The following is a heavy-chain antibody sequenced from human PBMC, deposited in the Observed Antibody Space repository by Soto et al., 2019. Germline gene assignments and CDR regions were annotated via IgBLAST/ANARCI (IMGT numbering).Heavy chain of an antibody. CDR2: INPNSGGT. V-gene: IGHV1-2*04. CDR3: ARDGRGDYDFFFDY. D-gene: IGHD5-12*01. CDR1: GYTFTGYY. J-gene: IGHJ4*02. Sequence: ASVKVSCKASGYTFTGYYMHWVRQAPGQGLEWMGWINPNSGGTNYAQKFQGWVAMTRDTSISTAYMELSRLRSDDTAVYYCARDGRGDYDFFFDYWGQGTLVTVSS.